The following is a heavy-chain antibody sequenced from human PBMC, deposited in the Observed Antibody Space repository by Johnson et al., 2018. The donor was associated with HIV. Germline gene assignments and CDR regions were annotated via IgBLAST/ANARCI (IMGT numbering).Heavy chain of an antibody. Sequence: QVQLVESGGGVVQPGRSLRLSCAASGFTFSSYGMHWVRQAPGKGLEWVAVISYDGSNKYYADSVKGRFTISRDNSKNTLYLQMTSLRAEDTAMYYCARARSGAFDIWGQGTMVTVSS. V-gene: IGHV3-30*03. CDR1: GFTFSSYG. D-gene: IGHD3-3*01. CDR2: ISYDGSNK. J-gene: IGHJ3*02. CDR3: ARARSGAFDI.